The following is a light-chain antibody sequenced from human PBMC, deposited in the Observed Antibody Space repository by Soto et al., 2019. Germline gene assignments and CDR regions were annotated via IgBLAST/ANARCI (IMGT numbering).Light chain of an antibody. CDR1: QSVSTRS. V-gene: IGKV3-20*01. CDR3: QQYDSSPRT. CDR2: GAS. Sequence: EIVLTQSPGTLSLSPGERATLCCRASQSVSTRSLACYQQTPGPAPSLIISGASSRAADIPDRFSGSGSGTDFTPTITRLEPEDFAVYYCQQYDSSPRTFGQGTQVDIK. J-gene: IGKJ1*01.